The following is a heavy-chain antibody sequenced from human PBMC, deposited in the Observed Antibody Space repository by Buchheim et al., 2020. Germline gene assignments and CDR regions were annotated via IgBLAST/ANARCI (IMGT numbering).Heavy chain of an antibody. CDR1: GGSISSAGYY. Sequence: QVQLQQWGAGLLKPSETLSLTCTVSGGSISSAGYYWSWIRQHPGKGLEWIGHIYYSGSTYYNPSLKSRLTISVDTSKNQFSLKLSSVTAADTAVYYCARGSRVLWSGYPQHAEFDYWGQGIL. D-gene: IGHD3-3*01. J-gene: IGHJ4*02. CDR2: IYYSGST. CDR3: ARGSRVLWSGYPQHAEFDY. V-gene: IGHV4-31*03.